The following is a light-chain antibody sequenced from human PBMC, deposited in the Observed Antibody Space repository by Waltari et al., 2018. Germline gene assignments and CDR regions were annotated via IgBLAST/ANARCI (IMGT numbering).Light chain of an antibody. J-gene: IGLJ3*02. V-gene: IGLV5-45*03. CDR3: MIWHSSASGWV. CDR2: DKADSDK. Sequence: QAVLTQPSSLSAPPGASASLTCTLRSGINVGTYRIYWYQQKPGSPPQYLLRDKADSDKQQGSGIPGRFSGSKDASANAGILLISGLQAEDEAYYYCMIWHSSASGWVFGGGTKLTVL. CDR1: SGINVGTYR.